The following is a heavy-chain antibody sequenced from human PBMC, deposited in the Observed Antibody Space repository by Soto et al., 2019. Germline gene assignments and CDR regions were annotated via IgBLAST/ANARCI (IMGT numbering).Heavy chain of an antibody. J-gene: IGHJ4*02. CDR2: GSCHELTK. V-gene: IGHV3-30*18. CDR1: GITFCSCG. Sequence: GVSLRLSCAVSGITFCSCGMNRLRKASGQALAWMAVGSCHELTKSYADSVKGRFTSSRDNSKNTVYLQMNSLSPEDTAVSYCANPLGLLRRAIAQGSDYWGRGTLITVSS. CDR3: ANPLGLLRRAIAQGSDY. D-gene: IGHD1-26*01.